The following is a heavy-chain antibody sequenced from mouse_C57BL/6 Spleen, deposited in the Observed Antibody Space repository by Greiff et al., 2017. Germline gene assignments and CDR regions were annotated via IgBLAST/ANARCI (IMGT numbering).Heavy chain of an antibody. Sequence: QVQLKQPGAELVKPGASVKVSCKASGYTFTSYWMHWVKQRPGQGLEWIGRIHPSDSDTNYNQKFKGKATLTVDKSSSTAYMQLSSLNSEDSAVYYCAMWGFPAWFAYWGQGTLVTVSA. V-gene: IGHV1-74*01. CDR2: IHPSDSDT. J-gene: IGHJ3*01. CDR3: AMWGFPAWFAY. CDR1: GYTFTSYW.